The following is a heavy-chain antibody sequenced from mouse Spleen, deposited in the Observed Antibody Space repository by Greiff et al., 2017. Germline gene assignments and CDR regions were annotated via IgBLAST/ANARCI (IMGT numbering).Heavy chain of an antibody. CDR2: INPSNGGT. D-gene: IGHD1-1*01. J-gene: IGHJ3*01. CDR3: ARNDYYGREFAY. Sequence: VQLQQPGTELVKPGASVKLSCKASGYTFTSYWMHWVKQRPGQGLEWIGNINPSNGGTNYNEKFKSKATLTVDKSSSTAYMQLSSLTSDDSAVYYCARNDYYGREFAYWGQGTLVTVSA. CDR1: GYTFTSYW. V-gene: IGHV1-53*01.